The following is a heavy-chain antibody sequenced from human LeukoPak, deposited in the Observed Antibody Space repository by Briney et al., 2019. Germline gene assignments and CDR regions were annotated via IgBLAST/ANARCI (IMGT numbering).Heavy chain of an antibody. CDR2: ISSSSSYI. CDR1: GFTFSSYS. D-gene: IGHD4-23*01. V-gene: IGHV3-21*01. CDR3: ASEVVTPVHFLDY. J-gene: IGHJ4*02. Sequence: GGSLRLSCAASGFTFSSYSMNWVRHAPGKGLEWVSSISSSSSYIYYADSVKGRFTISRDNAKNSLYLQMNSLRAEDTAVYYCASEVVTPVHFLDYWGQGTLVTVSS.